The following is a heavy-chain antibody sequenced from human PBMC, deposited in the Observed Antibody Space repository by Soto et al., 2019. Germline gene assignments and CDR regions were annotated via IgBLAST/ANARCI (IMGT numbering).Heavy chain of an antibody. CDR1: GFTFSSYA. CDR2: ISGSGGST. D-gene: IGHD3-3*01. CDR3: AKLSGRIFGVVIIPVAGAYNFDY. Sequence: QPGGSLRLSCAASGFTFSSYAMSWVRQAPGKGLEWVSAISGSGGSTYYADSVKGRFTISRDNSKNTLYLQMNSLRAEDTAVYYCAKLSGRIFGVVIIPVAGAYNFDYWGQGTLVTVSS. V-gene: IGHV3-23*01. J-gene: IGHJ4*02.